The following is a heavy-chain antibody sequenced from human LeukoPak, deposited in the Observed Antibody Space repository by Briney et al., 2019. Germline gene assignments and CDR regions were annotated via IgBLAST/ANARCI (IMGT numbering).Heavy chain of an antibody. D-gene: IGHD3-22*01. CDR1: GGSISSYH. V-gene: IGHV4-59*01. Sequence: SETLSLTCTVSGGSISSYHWSWIRQPPGKGLEWIGYIYYSGSTNYNPSLKSRVTISVDTSKNQFSLKLSSVTAADTAVYYCAREAREPDGDSSGYFDYWGQGTLVTVSS. CDR2: IYYSGST. J-gene: IGHJ4*02. CDR3: AREAREPDGDSSGYFDY.